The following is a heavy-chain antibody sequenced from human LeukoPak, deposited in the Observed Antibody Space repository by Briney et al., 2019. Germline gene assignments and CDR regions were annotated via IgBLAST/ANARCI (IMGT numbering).Heavy chain of an antibody. CDR3: ARPKRRAGPMWSHFDY. J-gene: IGHJ4*02. D-gene: IGHD1-7*01. CDR1: GGSISSSSYY. Sequence: SETLSLTCTVSGGSISSSSYYWGWIRQPPGKGLEWIGSIYYSGSTYYNPSLKSRVNISVDTSKNQFSLKLSSVTAADTAVYYCARPKRRAGPMWSHFDYWGQGTLVTVSS. V-gene: IGHV4-39*01. CDR2: IYYSGST.